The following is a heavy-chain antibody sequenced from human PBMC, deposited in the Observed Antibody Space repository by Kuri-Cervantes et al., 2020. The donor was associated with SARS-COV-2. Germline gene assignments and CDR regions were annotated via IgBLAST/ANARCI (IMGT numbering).Heavy chain of an antibody. CDR2: YSAYNGNT. CDR1: GYTSSSYG. J-gene: IGHJ3*02. CDR3: AGGVGSCIVVVPAAMKSSFDI. Sequence: ASAQVSCKASGYTSSSYGISWVRQAPGQGLEWMGWYSAYNGNTNYAQKLQGRVTMTTDTSTSTAYMEPRNMRSDDTAVNYCAGGVGSCIVVVPAAMKSSFDIWGQGTMVTVSS. D-gene: IGHD2-2*01. V-gene: IGHV1-18*04.